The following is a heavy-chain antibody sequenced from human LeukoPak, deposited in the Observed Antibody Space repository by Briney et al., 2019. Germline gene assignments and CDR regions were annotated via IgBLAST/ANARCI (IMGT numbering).Heavy chain of an antibody. D-gene: IGHD6-19*01. CDR3: ARGTIAVAGTFDY. CDR1: GGSFSGYY. V-gene: IGHV4-34*01. CDR2: INHSGST. Sequence: SGTLSLTCAVYGGSFSGYYWSWIRQPPGKGLEWIGEINHSGSTNYNLSLKSRVTISIDTSKNQFSLKLSSVTAADTAVYYCARGTIAVAGTFDYWGQGTLVTVSS. J-gene: IGHJ4*02.